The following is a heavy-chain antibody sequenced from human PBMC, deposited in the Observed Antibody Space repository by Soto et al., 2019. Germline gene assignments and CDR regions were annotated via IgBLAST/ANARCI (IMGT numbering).Heavy chain of an antibody. V-gene: IGHV3-74*02. D-gene: IGHD2-2*01. CDR3: ARGLSSCSSARCYSFYYGMDV. J-gene: IGHJ6*02. CDR1: GFNFSRFW. CDR2: INSDGSRI. Sequence: EVQLVESGGGLVQPGGSLRLSCTASGFNFSRFWMHWVRQVPGRGLVWVSHINSDGSRINYADSVKGRFTISRDNAKNRLYLQMNSLGAEDRAVYYCARGLSSCSSARCYSFYYGMDVWGQGTTVTVS.